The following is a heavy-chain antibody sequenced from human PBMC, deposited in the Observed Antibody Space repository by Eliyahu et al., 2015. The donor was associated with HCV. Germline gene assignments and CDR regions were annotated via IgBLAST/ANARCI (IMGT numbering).Heavy chain of an antibody. J-gene: IGHJ3*02. CDR3: VKEVAPDYGDFGSPFDI. V-gene: IGHV3-9*01. CDR1: GFPFDNYV. Sequence: EVQLVESGGGLVQSGRSLRLSCAASGFPFDNYVMHWVRQVSGKGLEWVSAINGNSANTGYADSVEGRFTISRDNAKNSLYLQMDSLRPEDTALYYCVKEVAPDYGDFGSPFDIWGQGAMVTVSS. CDR2: INGNSANT. D-gene: IGHD4-17*01.